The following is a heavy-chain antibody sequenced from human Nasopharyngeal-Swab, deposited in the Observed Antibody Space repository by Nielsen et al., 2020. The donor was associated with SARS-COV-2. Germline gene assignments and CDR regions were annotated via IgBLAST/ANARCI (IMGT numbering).Heavy chain of an antibody. CDR1: GFTFSTYS. Sequence: GESLKISCAASGFTFSTYSLNWVRQAPGKGLEWVSYISSSSSAISYADSVKGRFTISRDNSKNTLYLQMNSLRAEDTAVYYCAKSAGYSRGYFDYWGQGTLVTVSS. V-gene: IGHV3-48*01. CDR3: AKSAGYSRGYFDY. CDR2: ISSSSSAI. D-gene: IGHD6-13*01. J-gene: IGHJ4*02.